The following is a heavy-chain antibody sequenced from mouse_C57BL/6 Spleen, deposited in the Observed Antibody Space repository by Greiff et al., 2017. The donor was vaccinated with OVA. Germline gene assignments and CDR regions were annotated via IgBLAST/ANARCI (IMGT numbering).Heavy chain of an antibody. CDR3: ARRRAAYYSNYVGFAY. D-gene: IGHD2-5*01. J-gene: IGHJ3*01. Sequence: QVQLQQPGAELVRPGSSVKLSCKASGYTFTSYWMDWVKQRPGQGLEWIGNIYPSDSETHYNQKFKDKATLTVDKSSSTAYMQLSSLTSEDSAVYYCARRRAAYYSNYVGFAYWGQGTLVTVSA. V-gene: IGHV1-61*01. CDR2: IYPSDSET. CDR1: GYTFTSYW.